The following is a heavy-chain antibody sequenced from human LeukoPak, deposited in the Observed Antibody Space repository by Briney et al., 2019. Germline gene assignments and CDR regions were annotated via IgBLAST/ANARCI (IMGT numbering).Heavy chain of an antibody. CDR3: AKDGRIAAAGTRGGQPFDY. Sequence: GGSLRLSCAASGFTFSSYGMHWVRQAPGKGLEWVAVISYDGSNKYYADSVKGRFTISRDNSKNTLYLQMNSLRAEDTAVYYCAKDGRIAAAGTRGGQPFDYWGQGTLVTVSS. V-gene: IGHV3-30*18. CDR2: ISYDGSNK. J-gene: IGHJ4*02. D-gene: IGHD6-13*01. CDR1: GFTFSSYG.